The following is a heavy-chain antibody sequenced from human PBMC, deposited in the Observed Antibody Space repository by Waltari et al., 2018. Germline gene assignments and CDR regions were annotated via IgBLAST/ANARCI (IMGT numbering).Heavy chain of an antibody. CDR1: GFTFSGYG. D-gene: IGHD3-22*01. J-gene: IGHJ4*02. CDR2: IWYDGSNK. Sequence: QVQLVESGGGVVQPGRSLRRSCAASGFTFSGYGRHGVGQAPGRGRGVEWVAVIWYDGSNKYYADSLKGRFTISRDNSKNTLYLQMNSLRAEDTAVYYCARGANYYDSSGSEDYFDYWGQGTLVTVSS. CDR3: ARGANYYDSSGSEDYFDY. V-gene: IGHV3-33*01.